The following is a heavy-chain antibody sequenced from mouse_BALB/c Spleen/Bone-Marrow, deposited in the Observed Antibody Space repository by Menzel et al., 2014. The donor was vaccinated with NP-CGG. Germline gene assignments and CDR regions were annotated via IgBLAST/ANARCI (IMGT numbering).Heavy chain of an antibody. CDR3: SSGTYGSYFDY. Sequence: EVQLQQSGAELVRPGALVKFSCKASGFNIKDYYVHWTKQRPEQGLEWIGWIDPENGDPIYELTFQGKARITADTSSNTPYLQLSRLTSEDNAVYFCSSGTYGSYFDYWGQGITLTVAS. CDR1: GFNIKDYY. D-gene: IGHD2-1*01. CDR2: IDPENGDP. V-gene: IGHV14-1*02. J-gene: IGHJ2*01.